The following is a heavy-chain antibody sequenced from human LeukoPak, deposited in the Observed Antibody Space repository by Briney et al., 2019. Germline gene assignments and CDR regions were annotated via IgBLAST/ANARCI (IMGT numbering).Heavy chain of an antibody. CDR2: IYYSGST. Sequence: SSETLSLTCTVACGSISSSSYYWGWIRQPPGKGLGLIGSIYYSGSTYYNPSLTSRVTISVDPSKNQLSLKLSSVTAADTAVYYCAREDDNSGYYDDHWGQGTLVTVSS. J-gene: IGHJ4*02. D-gene: IGHD3-22*01. CDR3: AREDDNSGYYDDH. CDR1: CGSISSSSYY. V-gene: IGHV4-39*07.